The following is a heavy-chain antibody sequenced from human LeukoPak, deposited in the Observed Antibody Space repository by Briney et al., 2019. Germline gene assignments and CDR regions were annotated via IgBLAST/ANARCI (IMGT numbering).Heavy chain of an antibody. CDR3: ARDVAAAGVDP. CDR2: IYHSGST. CDR1: GGSTSSGGYS. V-gene: IGHV4-30-2*01. J-gene: IGHJ5*02. Sequence: SETLSLTCAVSGGSTSSGGYSWSWIRQPPGKGLEWIGYIYHSGSTYYNPSLKSRVTISVDRSKNQFSLKLSSVTAADTAVYYCARDVAAAGVDPWGQGTLVTVSS. D-gene: IGHD6-13*01.